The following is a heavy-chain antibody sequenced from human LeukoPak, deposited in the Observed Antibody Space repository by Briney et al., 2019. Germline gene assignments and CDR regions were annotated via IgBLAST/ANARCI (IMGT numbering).Heavy chain of an antibody. CDR2: INHSGST. Sequence: PSETLSLTCAVYGGSFSGYYWSRIRQPPGKGLEWIGEINHSGSTNYNPSLKSRVTTSVDTSKNQFSLKLSSVTAADTAVYYCARGKGSGWYWCWFDPWGQGTLVTVSS. CDR3: ARGKGSGWYWCWFDP. J-gene: IGHJ5*02. D-gene: IGHD6-19*01. CDR1: GGSFSGYY. V-gene: IGHV4-34*01.